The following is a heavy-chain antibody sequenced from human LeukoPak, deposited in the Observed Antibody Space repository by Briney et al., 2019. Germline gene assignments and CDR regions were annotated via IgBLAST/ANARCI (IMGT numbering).Heavy chain of an antibody. CDR2: IYYSGST. Sequence: SETLSLTCTVSGGSISSYYWGWIRQPPGKGLEWIGSIYYSGSTYYNPSLKSRVTISVDTSKNQFSLKLSSVTAADTAVYYCARERTGYSSGWYLDYWGQGTLVTVSS. CDR1: GGSISSYY. J-gene: IGHJ4*02. V-gene: IGHV4-39*07. D-gene: IGHD6-19*01. CDR3: ARERTGYSSGWYLDY.